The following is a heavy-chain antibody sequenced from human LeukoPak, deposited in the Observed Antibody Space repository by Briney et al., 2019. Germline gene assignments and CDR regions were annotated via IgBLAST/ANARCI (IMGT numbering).Heavy chain of an antibody. V-gene: IGHV3-23*01. Sequence: GGSLRLSCAASGFTFSSYSMNWVRQAPGKGLEWVSAISGSGGSTYYADSVKGRFTISRDNSKNTLYLQMNSLRAEDTAVYYCAKDPYSSSWIEWGQGTLVTVSS. CDR1: GFTFSSYS. CDR2: ISGSGGST. D-gene: IGHD6-13*01. J-gene: IGHJ4*02. CDR3: AKDPYSSSWIE.